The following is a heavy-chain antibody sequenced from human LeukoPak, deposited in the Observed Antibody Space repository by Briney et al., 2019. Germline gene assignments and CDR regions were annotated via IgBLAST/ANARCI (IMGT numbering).Heavy chain of an antibody. D-gene: IGHD3-10*01. J-gene: IGHJ4*02. Sequence: ASVKVSCKASGYTFTGYYMHWVRQAPGQGLEWMGWINPNSGGTNYAQKFQGRVTMTRDTSISTAYMELSRLRSDDTAVYYCARGSKLLWFGELSPFDYWGQGTLVTVSS. V-gene: IGHV1-2*02. CDR1: GYTFTGYY. CDR3: ARGSKLLWFGELSPFDY. CDR2: INPNSGGT.